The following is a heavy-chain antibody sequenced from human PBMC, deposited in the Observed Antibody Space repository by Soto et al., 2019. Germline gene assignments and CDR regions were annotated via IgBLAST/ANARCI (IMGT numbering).Heavy chain of an antibody. Sequence: QVQLQESGPGLVKPSQTVSLTCTVSGGSITSGGYYWSWIRQHPGQVLEWIGYSYYRGTTYYNPSLKRRVTISVDTSTNHFYLKVGSVTAADTAVYYCARNSGGRGTWPVYYYYYGMDVWGQGTTVTVSS. CDR1: GGSITSGGYY. CDR3: ARNSGGRGTWPVYYYYYGMDV. V-gene: IGHV4-31*03. D-gene: IGHD3-16*01. J-gene: IGHJ6*02. CDR2: SYYRGTT.